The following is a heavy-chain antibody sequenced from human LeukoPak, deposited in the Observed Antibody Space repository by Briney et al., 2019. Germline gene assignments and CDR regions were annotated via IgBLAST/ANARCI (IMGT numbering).Heavy chain of an antibody. CDR3: ARAINRPLLWVGGFDY. J-gene: IGHJ4*02. D-gene: IGHD3-10*01. CDR1: GFTFSSYA. Sequence: PGGSLRLSCAASGFTFSSYAMSWVRQAPGKGLEWVSAISGSGGSTYYADSVKGRFTISRDNSKNTLYLQMDSLRAEDTAVYYCARAINRPLLWVGGFDYWGQGTLVIVS. V-gene: IGHV3-23*01. CDR2: ISGSGGST.